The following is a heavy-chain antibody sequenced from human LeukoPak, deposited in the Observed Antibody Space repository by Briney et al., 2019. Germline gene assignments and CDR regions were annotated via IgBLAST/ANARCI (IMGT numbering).Heavy chain of an antibody. D-gene: IGHD3-10*01. Sequence: GGSLRLSCAASGFTFSSYSMNWVRQAPGKGLGWVSYISSSSSTIYYADSVKGRFTISRDNAKNSLYLQMNSLRAEDTAVYYCARGSLLGELSWGQGTLVTVSS. CDR2: ISSSSSTI. V-gene: IGHV3-48*04. CDR3: ARGSLLGELS. J-gene: IGHJ5*02. CDR1: GFTFSSYS.